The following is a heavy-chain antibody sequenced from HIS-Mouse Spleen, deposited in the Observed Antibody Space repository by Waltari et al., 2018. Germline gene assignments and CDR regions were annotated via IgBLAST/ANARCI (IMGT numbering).Heavy chain of an antibody. Sequence: QLQLQESGPGLVKPSETLSLTCTVSGGSISSSSYYWGWIRQPQGKGLECIGSIYYSGSTYYNPSLKSRVTISVDTSKNQFSLKLSSVTAADTAVYYCARGRRYYGSGSYGSFDYWGQGTLVTVSS. CDR3: ARGRRYYGSGSYGSFDY. CDR1: GGSISSSSYY. V-gene: IGHV4-39*07. D-gene: IGHD3-10*01. J-gene: IGHJ4*02. CDR2: IYYSGST.